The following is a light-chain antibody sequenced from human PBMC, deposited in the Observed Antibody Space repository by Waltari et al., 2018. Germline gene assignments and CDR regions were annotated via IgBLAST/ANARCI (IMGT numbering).Light chain of an antibody. V-gene: IGKV3-15*01. Sequence: EIVMTQSPATLSVSPGERAPLSCRASQSVSSNLAWYQQKPGQAPRLLIYGASTRATGIPARFSGSGSGTEFTLTISSLQSEDFAVYYCQQCNNWITFGPGTKVDIK. CDR3: QQCNNWIT. CDR1: QSVSSN. CDR2: GAS. J-gene: IGKJ3*01.